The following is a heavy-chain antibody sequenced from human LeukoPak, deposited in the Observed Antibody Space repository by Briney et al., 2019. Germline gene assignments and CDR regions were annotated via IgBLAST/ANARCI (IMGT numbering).Heavy chain of an antibody. CDR1: GGSISSNSDF. V-gene: IGHV4-39*01. CDR2: INHSGST. D-gene: IGHD5-18*01. CDR3: ARHRGYSSYSYGWRRPFDY. Sequence: SETLSLTCTVSGGSISSNSDFWGWIRQPPGKGLEWIGEINHSGSTNYNPSLKSRVTISVDTSKNQFSLKLSSVTAADTAVYYCARHRGYSSYSYGWRRPFDYWGQGTLVTVSS. J-gene: IGHJ4*02.